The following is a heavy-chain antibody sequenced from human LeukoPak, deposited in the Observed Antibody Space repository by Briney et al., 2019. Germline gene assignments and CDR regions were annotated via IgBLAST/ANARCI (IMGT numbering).Heavy chain of an antibody. CDR2: IYHSGRT. Sequence: SETLSLTCAVSGYSISSGYYWGWIRQPPGKGLEWIGGIYHSGRTYYNPSLKSRVTISVDTSKNQFSLKLSSLTAADTAVCYCAGAVITIFGVAEDYWGQGTLVTVSS. J-gene: IGHJ4*02. CDR1: GYSISSGYY. D-gene: IGHD3-3*01. V-gene: IGHV4-38-2*01. CDR3: AGAVITIFGVAEDY.